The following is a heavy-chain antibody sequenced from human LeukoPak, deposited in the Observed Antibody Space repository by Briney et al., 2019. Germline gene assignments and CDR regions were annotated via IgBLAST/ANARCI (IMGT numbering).Heavy chain of an antibody. Sequence: PGGSLRLSCAASGFTFSSYAMHWVRQAPGEGPEWVTLISYDGSNKYYADSVKGRFTISRDNSKNTLYLRMDSLRAEDTAVYYCATGASAYYYDSSGPYWGQGTLVTVSS. V-gene: IGHV3-30-3*01. J-gene: IGHJ4*02. D-gene: IGHD3-22*01. CDR2: ISYDGSNK. CDR3: ATGASAYYYDSSGPY. CDR1: GFTFSSYA.